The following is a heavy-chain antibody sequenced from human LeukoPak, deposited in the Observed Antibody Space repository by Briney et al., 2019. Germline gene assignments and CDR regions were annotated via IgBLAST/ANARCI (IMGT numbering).Heavy chain of an antibody. J-gene: IGHJ6*03. CDR2: IRSKANSYAT. D-gene: IGHD1-26*01. Sequence: GGSLRLSCAASGFTFSGSAMHWVRQASGKGLEWVGCIRSKANSYATAYATSVKGRFTISRDDSKNTAYLQRNSLKTEDTAVYYCTSGLGGSYYYYYMDVWGKGTTVTVSS. CDR3: TSGLGGSYYYYYMDV. CDR1: GFTFSGSA. V-gene: IGHV3-73*01.